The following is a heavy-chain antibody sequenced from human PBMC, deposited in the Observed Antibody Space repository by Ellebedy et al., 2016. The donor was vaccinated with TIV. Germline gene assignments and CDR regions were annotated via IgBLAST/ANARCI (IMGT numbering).Heavy chain of an antibody. D-gene: IGHD6-19*01. CDR2: IYYSEST. Sequence: PSETLSLTCTVSGGSISSYYWSWIRQPPGKGLEWIGYIYYSESTNYNPSLKIRVTISVDTSKNQFSLKLSSVTAADTAVYYCARAKAVAADWFDPWGQGTLVTVSS. J-gene: IGHJ5*02. V-gene: IGHV4-59*01. CDR3: ARAKAVAADWFDP. CDR1: GGSISSYY.